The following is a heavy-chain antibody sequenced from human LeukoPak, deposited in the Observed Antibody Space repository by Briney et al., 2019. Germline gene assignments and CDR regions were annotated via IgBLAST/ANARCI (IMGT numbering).Heavy chain of an antibody. J-gene: IGHJ4*02. Sequence: ASVKVSCKASGYTFTDYYIHWVRPAPGQGLAWMGWINAKSGGTNVAQNFQGRVTMTRDTSITTAYMERTSLRSDDTAVYYCAGADWAAGVAFDYWGRGTLVTVSS. CDR3: AGADWAAGVAFDY. CDR1: GYTFTDYY. CDR2: INAKSGGT. D-gene: IGHD3-9*01. V-gene: IGHV1-2*02.